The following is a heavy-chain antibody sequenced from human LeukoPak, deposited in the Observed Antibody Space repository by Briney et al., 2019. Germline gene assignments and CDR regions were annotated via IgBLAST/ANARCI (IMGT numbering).Heavy chain of an antibody. CDR2: IYYSGST. J-gene: IGHJ4*02. CDR3: ARHWRWSPGYSSSWIPRRGYYFDY. D-gene: IGHD6-13*01. CDR1: RGSISSYY. V-gene: IGHV4-59*08. Sequence: PSETLSLTCTVSRGSISSYYWTWIRQPPGKGLEWIGYIYYSGSTNYNPSLKSRVTMSVDTSKNQFSLKLSSVTAADTAVYYCARHWRWSPGYSSSWIPRRGYYFDYWGQGTLVTVSS.